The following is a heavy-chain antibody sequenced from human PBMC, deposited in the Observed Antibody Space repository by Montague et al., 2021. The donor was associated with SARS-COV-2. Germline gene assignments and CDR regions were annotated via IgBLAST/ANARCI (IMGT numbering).Heavy chain of an antibody. Sequence: SETLSLTCTVSGSISGYYWTWIRQSAGKGLEWIGRISSSGGIDYNGSLKSRVTMSLDTSKIQLSLKLSSVTAADTAVYYCARQYIGYNRRFDYWGQGALVTVSP. CDR3: ARQYIGYNRRFDY. D-gene: IGHD5-12*01. CDR1: GSISGYY. J-gene: IGHJ4*02. CDR2: ISSSGGI. V-gene: IGHV4-4*07.